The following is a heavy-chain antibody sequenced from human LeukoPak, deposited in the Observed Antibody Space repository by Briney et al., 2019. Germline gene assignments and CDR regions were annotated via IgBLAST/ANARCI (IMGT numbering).Heavy chain of an antibody. V-gene: IGHV4-39*07. CDR3: ARDGVSSFDMYYFDY. D-gene: IGHD3-9*01. J-gene: IGHJ4*02. CDR1: GCSLSSSSYY. Sequence: PSETLSLTCTVSGCSLSSSSYYWGWIRRPPGKGLEWIGRIYTSGSTNYNPSLKSRVTMSVDTSKNQFSLKLSSVTAADTAVYYCARDGVSSFDMYYFDYWGQGTLVTVSS. CDR2: IYTSGST.